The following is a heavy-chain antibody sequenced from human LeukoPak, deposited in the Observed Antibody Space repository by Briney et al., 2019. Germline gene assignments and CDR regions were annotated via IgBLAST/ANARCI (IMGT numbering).Heavy chain of an antibody. D-gene: IGHD1-14*01. Sequence: GGSLRLPCAASGFTFSSYSMNWVRQAPGKGLEWVSSISTSSSYIYYADSVKGRFTISRDNAKKSVNLQMNSLRAEDTAVYYCARGTLNIPGEQVAFDYWGQGTLVTVSS. CDR1: GFTFSSYS. CDR3: ARGTLNIPGEQVAFDY. CDR2: ISTSSSYI. V-gene: IGHV3-21*01. J-gene: IGHJ4*02.